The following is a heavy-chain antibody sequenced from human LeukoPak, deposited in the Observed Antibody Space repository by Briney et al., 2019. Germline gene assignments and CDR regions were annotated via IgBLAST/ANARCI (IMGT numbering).Heavy chain of an antibody. CDR1: GGTFSSYA. V-gene: IGHV1-69*04. CDR2: IIPILGIA. CDR3: ATPHTIPH. D-gene: IGHD2-21*01. J-gene: IGHJ4*02. Sequence: SVKVSCKASGGTFSSYAISWVRQAPGQWLEWMGRIIPILGIANYAQKFQGRVTITADKSTSTAYMELSSLRSEDTAVYYCATPHTIPHWGQGTLVTVSS.